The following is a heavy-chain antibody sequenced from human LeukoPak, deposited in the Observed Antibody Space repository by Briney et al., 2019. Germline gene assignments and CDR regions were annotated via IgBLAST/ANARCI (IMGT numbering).Heavy chain of an antibody. V-gene: IGHV4-59*04. D-gene: IGHD3-3*01. Sequence: PSETLSLTCTVSGGSISSYYWSWLRQPPGKGLEWIGSIYYSGTTFYNPSLKSRVTISVDTSKNQFSMKLTSVTAADTAVYFCARQDYDFWSGYCDYWGQGTLVTVSS. CDR3: ARQDYDFWSGYCDY. J-gene: IGHJ4*02. CDR2: IYYSGTT. CDR1: GGSISSYY.